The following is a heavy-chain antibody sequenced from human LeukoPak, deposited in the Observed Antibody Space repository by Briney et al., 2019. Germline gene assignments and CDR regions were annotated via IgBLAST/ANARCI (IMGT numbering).Heavy chain of an antibody. V-gene: IGHV4-59*08. D-gene: IGHD6-19*01. CDR2: IYYSGST. CDR3: AGTTGYSSGWYVFEYYYYYYMDV. J-gene: IGHJ6*03. CDR1: GGSISSYY. Sequence: PSETLSLTCTVSGGSISSYYWSWIRQPPGKGLEWIGYIYYSGSTNYNPSLKSRVTISVDTSKDQFSLKLSSVTAADTAVYYCAGTTGYSSGWYVFEYYYYYYMDVWGKGTTVTISS.